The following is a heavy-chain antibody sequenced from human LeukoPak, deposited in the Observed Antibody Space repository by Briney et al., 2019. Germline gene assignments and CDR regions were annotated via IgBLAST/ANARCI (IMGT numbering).Heavy chain of an antibody. J-gene: IGHJ3*02. Sequence: ASVKVSCKASGYTFTSYAMNWVRQAPGQGLEWMGWINTNTGNPTYAQGFTGRFVFSLDTSVSTAYLQISSLKAEDTAVYYCARGWPYYDILTGSANAFDIWGQGTMVTVSS. CDR2: INTNTGNP. CDR3: ARGWPYYDILTGSANAFDI. D-gene: IGHD3-9*01. V-gene: IGHV7-4-1*02. CDR1: GYTFTSYA.